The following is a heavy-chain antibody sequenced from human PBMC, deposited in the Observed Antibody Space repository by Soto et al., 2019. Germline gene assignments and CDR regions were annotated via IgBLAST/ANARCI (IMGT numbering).Heavy chain of an antibody. CDR3: ARDRGYPETYGMDV. Sequence: SETLSLTCTVSGCSISSYYWSWIRQPPGKGLEWIGYIYYSGSTNYNPSLKSRVTISVDTSKNQFSLKLSSVTAADTAVYYCARDRGYPETYGMDVWGQGTTVTVS. J-gene: IGHJ6*02. CDR2: IYYSGST. CDR1: GCSISSYY. V-gene: IGHV4-59*01. D-gene: IGHD3-10*01.